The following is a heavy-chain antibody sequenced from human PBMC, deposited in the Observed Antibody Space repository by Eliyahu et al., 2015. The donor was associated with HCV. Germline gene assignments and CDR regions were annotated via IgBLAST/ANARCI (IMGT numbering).Heavy chain of an antibody. CDR3: TRVGYCSGSSCYFDY. CDR1: GFTFDDYA. V-gene: IGHV3-49*03. J-gene: IGHJ4*02. D-gene: IGHD2-15*01. Sequence: EVQLVESGGGLVQPGRSLRLSCTGSGFTFDDYAMSWFRQAPGKGLEWVGFIRSKAYAGTTEYAASVKDRFTISRDDSKSIAYLQVNSLKTEDTAVYYCTRVGYCSGSSCYFDYWGQGTLVTVSS. CDR2: IRSKAYAGTT.